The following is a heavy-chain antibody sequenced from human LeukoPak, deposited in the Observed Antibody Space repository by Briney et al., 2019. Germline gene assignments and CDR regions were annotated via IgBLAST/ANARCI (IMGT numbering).Heavy chain of an antibody. D-gene: IGHD1-14*01. Sequence: SGGSLRLSCAASGFTSSTYWMSWVRQAPGKGLEWVANIKQDGSEKYYVDSVKGRSTISRDNAKNSLYLQMNSLRAEDTAVYYCARDDGCRSVDYWGQGTLVTVSS. CDR2: IKQDGSEK. J-gene: IGHJ4*02. CDR1: GFTSSTYW. CDR3: ARDDGCRSVDY. V-gene: IGHV3-7*04.